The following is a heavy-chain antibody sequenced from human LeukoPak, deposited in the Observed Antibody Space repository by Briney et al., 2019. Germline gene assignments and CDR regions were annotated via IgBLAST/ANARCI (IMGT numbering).Heavy chain of an antibody. D-gene: IGHD6-19*01. CDR3: ARGLSRGHSSGWYGGSSGMDV. V-gene: IGHV4-34*01. Sequence: RSSETLSPTCAVYGVSFSGYYWSWLRQPPGKGLEWIGEINHSGSTNYNPSLKSRVTISVDTSKNQFSLKLSSVTAADTAVYYCARGLSRGHSSGWYGGSSGMDVWGKGTTVTVSS. J-gene: IGHJ6*04. CDR2: INHSGST. CDR1: GVSFSGYY.